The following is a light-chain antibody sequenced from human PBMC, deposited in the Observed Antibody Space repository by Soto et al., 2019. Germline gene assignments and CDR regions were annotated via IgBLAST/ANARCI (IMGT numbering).Light chain of an antibody. CDR3: QTWGTGKEVL. J-gene: IGLJ2*01. Sequence: QLVLTQSPSASASLGASVKLTCTLSSGHSSYAIAWHQQQPEKGPRYLMKLNSDGSHSKGDGIPDRFSGSRSGAERYLTISSLQSEDEGDYYCQTWGTGKEVLFGGGTKLTVL. CDR2: LNSDGSH. V-gene: IGLV4-69*01. CDR1: SGHSSYA.